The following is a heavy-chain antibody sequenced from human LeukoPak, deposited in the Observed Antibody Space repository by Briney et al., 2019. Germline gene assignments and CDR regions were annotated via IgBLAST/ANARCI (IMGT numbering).Heavy chain of an antibody. CDR2: INHSGST. Sequence: SETLSLTCAVYGGSFSGYYWSWIRQPPGKGLEWIGEINHSGSTNYNPSLKSRVTISVDTSKNQFSLKLSSVTAADTAVYYCARWGVAAAGTGFDPWGQGTLVTVSS. CDR3: ARWGVAAAGTGFDP. CDR1: GGSFSGYY. J-gene: IGHJ5*02. V-gene: IGHV4-34*01. D-gene: IGHD6-13*01.